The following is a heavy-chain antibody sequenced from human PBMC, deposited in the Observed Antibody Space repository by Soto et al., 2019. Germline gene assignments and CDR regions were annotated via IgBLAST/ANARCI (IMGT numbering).Heavy chain of an antibody. CDR1: GYSFTSYW. D-gene: IGHD3-22*01. V-gene: IGHV5-51*01. CDR2: IYPGDSDT. Sequence: GESLKSSCKGSGYSFTSYWIGWVRQMPGKGLEWMGIIYPGDSDTRYSPSFQGQVTISADKSISTAYLQWSSLKASDTAMYYCARYYYDSSGYYQEYFQHWGQGTLVTVSS. CDR3: ARYYYDSSGYYQEYFQH. J-gene: IGHJ1*01.